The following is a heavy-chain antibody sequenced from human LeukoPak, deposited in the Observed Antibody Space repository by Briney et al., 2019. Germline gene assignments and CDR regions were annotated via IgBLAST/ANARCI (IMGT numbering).Heavy chain of an antibody. Sequence: GESLKISCKGSGYSFTSYWIGWVRQLPGKGLEWMGIIYPGDSDTRYSPSFQGQVTISADKSISTAYLQWSSLKASDTAMYYCTRHLTIFGGVHTPDVWGQGTTVTVSS. CDR1: GYSFTSYW. V-gene: IGHV5-51*01. CDR3: TRHLTIFGGVHTPDV. D-gene: IGHD3-3*01. J-gene: IGHJ6*02. CDR2: IYPGDSDT.